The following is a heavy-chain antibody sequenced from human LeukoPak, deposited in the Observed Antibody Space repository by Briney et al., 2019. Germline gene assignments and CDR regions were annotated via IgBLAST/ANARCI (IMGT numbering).Heavy chain of an antibody. D-gene: IGHD3-16*01. CDR3: ARGGGVDP. CDR1: GGSISSSSYY. J-gene: IGHJ5*02. CDR2: IYYSGST. Sequence: SETLSLTCTVSGGSISSSSYYWGWIRQPPGKGLEWFGSIYYSGSTYYNPSLKSRVTIPVDTSKNQFSLKLSSVTAADTAVYYCARGGGVDPWGQGTLVTVSS. V-gene: IGHV4-39*01.